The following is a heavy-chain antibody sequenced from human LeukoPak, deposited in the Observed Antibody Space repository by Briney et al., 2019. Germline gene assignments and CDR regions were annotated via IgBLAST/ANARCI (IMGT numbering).Heavy chain of an antibody. V-gene: IGHV1-69*05. CDR1: GGTFSSYA. Sequence: SVKVSCKASGGTFSSYAISWVRQAPGQGLEWMGGIIPIFGTASYAQKFQGRVTITTGESTSTAYMELSSLRSEDTAVYYCARDHETETQELPILNSWGQGPLVTVSS. J-gene: IGHJ4*02. CDR2: IIPIFGTA. CDR3: ARDHETETQELPILNS. D-gene: IGHD3-3*01.